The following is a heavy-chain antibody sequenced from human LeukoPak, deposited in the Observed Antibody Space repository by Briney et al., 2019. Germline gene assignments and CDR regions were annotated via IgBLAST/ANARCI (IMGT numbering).Heavy chain of an antibody. CDR2: ISGSGGST. CDR1: GFTFGSYA. J-gene: IGHJ5*02. Sequence: GGSLRLSCAASGFTFGSYAMSWVRQAPGKGLEWVSAISGSGGSTYYADSVKGRFTISRDNSKNTLYLQMNSLRAEDTAVYYCAKKRGYSYGNNWFDPWGQGTLVTVSS. V-gene: IGHV3-23*01. D-gene: IGHD5-18*01. CDR3: AKKRGYSYGNNWFDP.